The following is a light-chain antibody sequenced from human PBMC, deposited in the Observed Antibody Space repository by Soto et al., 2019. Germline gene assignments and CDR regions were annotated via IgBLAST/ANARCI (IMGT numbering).Light chain of an antibody. CDR3: QQYGTSPPFT. CDR2: AAS. J-gene: IGKJ3*01. Sequence: IVMTQSPGTLSLSPGERATLSCRASQIISSTYLAWYQQRPGQAPRHLIYAASKRATGIPDRFSGSGSGTDFTLTISRLEPEDFEVYYCQQYGTSPPFTFGRGTKVDIK. V-gene: IGKV3-20*01. CDR1: QIISSTY.